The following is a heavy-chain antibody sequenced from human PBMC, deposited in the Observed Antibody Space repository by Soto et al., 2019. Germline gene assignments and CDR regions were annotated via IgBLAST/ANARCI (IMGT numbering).Heavy chain of an antibody. J-gene: IGHJ6*02. CDR3: ARVRRWHRDYSGMDV. CDR2: INHSGST. V-gene: IGHV4-34*01. Sequence: PXETLSLTCAVCGESFSGYYWSWIRQPPGKGLEWIGEINHSGSTNYNPSLKSRVTISVDTSKNQFSLKLSSVTAADTAVYYCARVRRWHRDYSGMDVWAQGPTVTVSS. D-gene: IGHD3-3*01. CDR1: GESFSGYY.